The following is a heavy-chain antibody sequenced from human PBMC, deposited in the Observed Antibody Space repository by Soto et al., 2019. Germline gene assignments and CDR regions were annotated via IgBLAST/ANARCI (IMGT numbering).Heavy chain of an antibody. CDR3: AKGPGLVASSGSPDS. V-gene: IGHV3-9*01. CDR2: ISWNSASI. Sequence: EVQLVEAGGGLVQPGRSLRLSCAASGFTFDDFAMHWVRQPPGKGLEWVSGISWNSASIVYADSVKGRFTISRDNAKNSVYLQWDSLGVEDTAFYYCAKGPGLVASSGSPDSWGQGTLVSVSS. CDR1: GFTFDDFA. D-gene: IGHD2-8*02. J-gene: IGHJ4*02.